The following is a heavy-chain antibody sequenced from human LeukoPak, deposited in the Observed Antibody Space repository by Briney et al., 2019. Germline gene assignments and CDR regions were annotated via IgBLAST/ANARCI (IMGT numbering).Heavy chain of an antibody. V-gene: IGHV3-53*05. CDR2: IYSGGST. J-gene: IGHJ5*02. CDR3: ARNWFDP. CDR1: GFTVSSDY. Sequence: PGGSLRLSCAASGFTVSSDYMSWSGQAPGKGLEWVSVIYSGGSTYYADSVKGRFTISRDKSKNTVYLQMNSLRFEDTAMYYCARNWFDPWGQGTLVTVSS.